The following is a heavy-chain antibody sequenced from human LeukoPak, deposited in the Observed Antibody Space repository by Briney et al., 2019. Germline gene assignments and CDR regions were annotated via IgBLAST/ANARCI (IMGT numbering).Heavy chain of an antibody. CDR2: ISYDGSNK. CDR3: AREGGSQPYYYYYGMDV. J-gene: IGHJ6*02. V-gene: IGHV3-30-3*01. CDR1: GFTFSSYA. Sequence: PGGSLRLSCAASGFTFSSYAMRWVRQAPGKGLEWVAVISYDGSNKYYADSVKGRFTISRDNSKNTLYLQMNSLRAEDTAVYYCAREGGSQPYYYYYGMDVWGQGTTVTVSS. D-gene: IGHD2-2*01.